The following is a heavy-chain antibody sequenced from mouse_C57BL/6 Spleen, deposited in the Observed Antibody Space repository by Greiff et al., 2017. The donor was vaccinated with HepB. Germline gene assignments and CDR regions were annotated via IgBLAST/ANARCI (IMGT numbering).Heavy chain of an antibody. J-gene: IGHJ3*01. CDR1: GYTFTDYY. V-gene: IGHV1-26*01. CDR2: INPNNGGT. D-gene: IGHD2-5*01. Sequence: EVQLQQSGPELVKPGASVKISCKASGYTFTDYYMNWVKQSHGKSLEWIGDINPNNGGTSYNQKFKGKATLTVDKSSSTAYMELRSLTSEDSAVYYCARRPYSNGAWFAYWGQGTLVTVSA. CDR3: ARRPYSNGAWFAY.